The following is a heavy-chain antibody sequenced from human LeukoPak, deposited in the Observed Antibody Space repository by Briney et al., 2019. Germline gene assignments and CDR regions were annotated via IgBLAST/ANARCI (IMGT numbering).Heavy chain of an antibody. J-gene: IGHJ4*02. D-gene: IGHD6-13*01. CDR2: IRSKANNYAT. CDR1: GFTFSGSG. CDR3: TRPGYTSSWTDY. Sequence: PGGSLRLSCAASGFTFSGSGMHWVRQASGKGLEWVGRIRSKANNYATAYAASVRGRFTISRDDSKNTAYLQMNGLKTEDTAVYYCTRPGYTSSWTDYWGQGTLVTVSS. V-gene: IGHV3-73*01.